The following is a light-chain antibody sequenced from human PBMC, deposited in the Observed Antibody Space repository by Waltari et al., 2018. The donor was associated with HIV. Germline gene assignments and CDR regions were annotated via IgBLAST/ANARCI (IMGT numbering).Light chain of an antibody. J-gene: IGLJ1*01. Sequence: QSALTQPASVSGSPGQSITISCTGTSSDIGGYNYVSWYQQHPGKAPKLMISDVSHRPSGVSNRFSGSKSVNTASLTISGLQAEDEADYYCSSYTSSSTLGVFG. V-gene: IGLV2-14*03. CDR1: SSDIGGYNY. CDR2: DVS. CDR3: SSYTSSSTLGV.